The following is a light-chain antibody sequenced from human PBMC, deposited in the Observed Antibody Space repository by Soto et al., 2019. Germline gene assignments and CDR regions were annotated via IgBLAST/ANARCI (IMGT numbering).Light chain of an antibody. Sequence: QPVLTQPSSLSASPGASASLTCTLRSGINVGTYNIYWYQQKPGSPPQYLLRYKSDSDKQQGSGVPSRFSGSKDASANAGILLISGLQSDDEADYYCMIWHSSAVIFGGGTKLTVL. CDR2: YKSDSDK. CDR3: MIWHSSAVI. CDR1: SGINVGTYN. V-gene: IGLV5-45*03. J-gene: IGLJ2*01.